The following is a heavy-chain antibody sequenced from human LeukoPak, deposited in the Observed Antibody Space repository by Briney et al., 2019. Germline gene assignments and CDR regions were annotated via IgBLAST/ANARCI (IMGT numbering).Heavy chain of an antibody. D-gene: IGHD3-22*01. J-gene: IGHJ4*02. CDR2: ISSSGSTI. Sequence: PGGSLRLSCAASGFTFSSYEMSWVRQAPGKGLEWVSYISSSGSTIYYADSVKGRFTISRDNAKNSLYLQMNSLRAEDTAVYYCARVGFSSGYYYSFLYYFDYWGQGTLVTVSS. CDR3: ARVGFSSGYYYSFLYYFDY. V-gene: IGHV3-48*03. CDR1: GFTFSSYE.